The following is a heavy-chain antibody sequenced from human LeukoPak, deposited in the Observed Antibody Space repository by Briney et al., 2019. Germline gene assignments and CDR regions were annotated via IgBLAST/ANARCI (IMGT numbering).Heavy chain of an antibody. CDR1: GFPFNTYA. J-gene: IGHJ3*01. Sequence: GGSLRLSCSASGFPFNTYAIHWVRQAPGKGLEYVAGISSNGDNTDFADSAKGRFTISRDNSKSTLFLQMNSLRAEDTAVYFCTRDSALLGVAFDLWGQETVVTVSS. CDR2: ISSNGDNT. V-gene: IGHV3-64D*06. CDR3: TRDSALLGVAFDL. D-gene: IGHD2-15*01.